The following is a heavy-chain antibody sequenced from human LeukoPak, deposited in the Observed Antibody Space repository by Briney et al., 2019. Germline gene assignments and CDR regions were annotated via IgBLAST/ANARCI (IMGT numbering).Heavy chain of an antibody. CDR1: GFPFNTYA. J-gene: IGHJ3*01. Sequence: GGSLRLSCSASGFPFNTYAIHWVRQAPGKGLEYVAGISSNGDNTDFADSAKGRFTISRDNSKSTLFLQMNSLRAEDTAVYFCTRDSALLGVAFDLWGQETVVTVSS. CDR2: ISSNGDNT. V-gene: IGHV3-64D*06. CDR3: TRDSALLGVAFDL. D-gene: IGHD2-15*01.